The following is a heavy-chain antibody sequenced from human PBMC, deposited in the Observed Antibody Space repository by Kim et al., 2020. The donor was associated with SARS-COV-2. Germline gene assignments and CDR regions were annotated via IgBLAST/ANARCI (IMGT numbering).Heavy chain of an antibody. J-gene: IGHJ5*02. CDR1: GYTFTSYA. Sequence: ASVKVSCKASGYTFTSYAMNWVRQAPGQGLEWMGWINTNTGNPTYAQGFTGRFVFSLDTSVSTAYLQISSLKAEDTAVYYCARDRAEYYYDSSGYYPHNWFDPWGQGTLVTVSS. D-gene: IGHD3-22*01. CDR2: INTNTGNP. V-gene: IGHV7-4-1*02. CDR3: ARDRAEYYYDSSGYYPHNWFDP.